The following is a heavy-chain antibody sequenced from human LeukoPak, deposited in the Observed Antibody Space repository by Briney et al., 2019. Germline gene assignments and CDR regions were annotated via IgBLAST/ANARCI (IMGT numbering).Heavy chain of an antibody. CDR3: ARDKRVPVAMTSEFDF. CDR2: INPNNDGT. CDR1: GYTFTAYY. J-gene: IGHJ4*02. Sequence: ASVKVSCKASGYTFTAYYIHWVRQAPGQGPEWMGWINPNNDGTNYAQKFKGRVTMTRATTISTVYMELNSLRSDDTAIYYCARDKRVPVAMTSEFDFCGQGTLVTVSS. V-gene: IGHV1-2*02. D-gene: IGHD2-2*01.